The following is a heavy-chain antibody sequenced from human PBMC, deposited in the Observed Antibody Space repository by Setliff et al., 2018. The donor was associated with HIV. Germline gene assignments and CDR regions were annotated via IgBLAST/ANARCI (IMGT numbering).Heavy chain of an antibody. D-gene: IGHD6-19*01. J-gene: IGHJ4*02. Sequence: PSETLSLTCTVSGGSINIGDYYWSWIRQHPGKGLEWIGYIYYSGNTYYNPSLKSRLTISVDTSKNQFSLKMTSVTAADTAVYYCATGITVAPDYWGQGSLVTVSS. CDR1: GGSINIGDYY. CDR2: IYYSGNT. CDR3: ATGITVAPDY. V-gene: IGHV4-31*03.